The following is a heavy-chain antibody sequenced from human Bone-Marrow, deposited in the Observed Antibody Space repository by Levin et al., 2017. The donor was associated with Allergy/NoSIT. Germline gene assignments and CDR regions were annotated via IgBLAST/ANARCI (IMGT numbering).Heavy chain of an antibody. Sequence: PGGSLRLSCAASGFTFTDYAIHWIRQAPGRGLEWVSGVSWNSGTIGYADSVKGRFTISRDNAKNSLYLQMNSLRTEDTALYFCARHKDYGGNGYYYYGMDVWDQGPTVTVSS. V-gene: IGHV3-9*01. CDR3: ARHKDYGGNGYYYYGMDV. D-gene: IGHD4-23*01. CDR1: GFTFTDYA. CDR2: VSWNSGTI. J-gene: IGHJ6*02.